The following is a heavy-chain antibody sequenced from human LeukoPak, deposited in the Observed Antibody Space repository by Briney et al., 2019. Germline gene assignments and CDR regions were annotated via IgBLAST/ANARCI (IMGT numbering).Heavy chain of an antibody. V-gene: IGHV4-39*07. Sequence: SETLSLTCTVSGGSISSSGYYWGWIRQPPGMGLEWIGSFPHNVGTYYNPSLKSRVTISVDTSKSQFSLKLSSVTAADTAVYYCARGPDGYKTPYYFDYWGQGTLVTVSS. D-gene: IGHD5-24*01. CDR2: FPHNVGT. CDR1: GGSISSSGYY. J-gene: IGHJ4*02. CDR3: ARGPDGYKTPYYFDY.